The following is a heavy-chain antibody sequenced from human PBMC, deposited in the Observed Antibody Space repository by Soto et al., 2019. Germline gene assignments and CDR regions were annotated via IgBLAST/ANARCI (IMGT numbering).Heavy chain of an antibody. CDR3: ARGRASGSYYLLDY. Sequence: QVYLVQSGAEVRKPGASVKVSCKASGDTFTTYDINWVRQATGHGLEWMGWINPNSGNIGYAQRFQGRVTMTRDTAIRTAYMEVSSLRSDDTAVYYCARGRASGSYYLLDYWGQGTLVTVSS. J-gene: IGHJ4*02. V-gene: IGHV1-8*01. D-gene: IGHD3-10*01. CDR2: INPNSGNI. CDR1: GDTFTTYD.